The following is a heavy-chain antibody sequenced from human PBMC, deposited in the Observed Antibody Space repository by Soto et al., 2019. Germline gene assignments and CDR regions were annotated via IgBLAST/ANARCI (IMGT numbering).Heavy chain of an antibody. V-gene: IGHV3-15*07. D-gene: IGHD2-2*01. Sequence: EVQLVESGGGLVKPGGSLRLSCAASDFTFTNAWMNWVRQAPGKGLEWVGRIKSKTDGGTTDYAAPVKGRFTISRDDSKNTLYLQMNSLKTEDTAVYYCCTSYSTTGRFYYYYAMDVWGQGTTVTVSS. CDR1: DFTFTNAW. CDR3: CTSYSTTGRFYYYYAMDV. CDR2: IKSKTDGGTT. J-gene: IGHJ6*02.